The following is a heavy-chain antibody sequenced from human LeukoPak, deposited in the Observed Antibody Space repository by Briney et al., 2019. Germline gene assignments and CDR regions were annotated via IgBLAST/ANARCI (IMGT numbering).Heavy chain of an antibody. V-gene: IGHV3-21*01. CDR3: APEVWELQGASDI. J-gene: IGHJ3*02. Sequence: PGGSLRLSCAASGFTFSSYSMNWVRQAPGKGLEWVSSISSSSSYIYYADSVKGRFTISSDNARNSLYLQMNTLRAEDTALYYCAPEVWELQGASDIWGQGTMVTVSS. D-gene: IGHD1-26*01. CDR2: ISSSSSYI. CDR1: GFTFSSYS.